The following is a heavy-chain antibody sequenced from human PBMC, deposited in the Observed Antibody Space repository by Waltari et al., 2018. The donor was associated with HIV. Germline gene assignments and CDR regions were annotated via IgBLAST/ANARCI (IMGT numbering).Heavy chain of an antibody. Sequence: EVQLVESGGGLVKPGGSLRLSCAASGFPSSTYRLHLVSQAPRKGLEWVSSISSSSTYIYYADSVKGRFTISRDNAKNSLYLQMNSLRAEDTAVYFCARGTYYYDSSGYYDNLPFDYWGQGTLVTVSS. D-gene: IGHD3-22*01. CDR2: ISSSSTYI. V-gene: IGHV3-21*01. CDR3: ARGTYYYDSSGYYDNLPFDY. J-gene: IGHJ4*02. CDR1: GFPSSTYR.